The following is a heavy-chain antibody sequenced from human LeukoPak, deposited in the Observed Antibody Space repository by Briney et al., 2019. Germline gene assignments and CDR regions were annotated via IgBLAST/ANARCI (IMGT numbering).Heavy chain of an antibody. CDR1: GGSISSGSYY. CDR3: ARGGGGDYEEYFQD. V-gene: IGHV4-61*02. D-gene: IGHD4-17*01. J-gene: IGHJ1*01. CDR2: IYTSGST. Sequence: SETLSLTCTVSGGSISSGSYYWSWIRQPAGKGLEWIGRIYTSGSTNYNPSLKSRVTISVDTSKNQFSLKLSSVTAADTAVYYCARGGGGDYEEYFQDWGQGTLVTVSS.